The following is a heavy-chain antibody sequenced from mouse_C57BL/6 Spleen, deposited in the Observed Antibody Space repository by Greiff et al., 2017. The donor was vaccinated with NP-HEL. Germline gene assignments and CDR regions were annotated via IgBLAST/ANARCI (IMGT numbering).Heavy chain of an antibody. D-gene: IGHD1-1*01. CDR2: IYPGDGDT. V-gene: IGHV1-82*01. Sequence: VQLQESGPELVKPGASVKISCKASGYAFSSSWMNWVKQRPGKGLEWIGRIYPGDGDTNYNGKFKGKATLTADKSSSTAYMQLSSLTSEDSAVYFCARSSPILLRQFAYWGQGTLVTVSA. J-gene: IGHJ3*01. CDR3: ARSSPILLRQFAY. CDR1: GYAFSSSW.